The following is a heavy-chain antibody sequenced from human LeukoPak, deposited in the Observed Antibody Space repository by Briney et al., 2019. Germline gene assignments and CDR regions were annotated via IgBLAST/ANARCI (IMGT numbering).Heavy chain of an antibody. V-gene: IGHV3-30*02. CDR3: ATRAFSSTTYGFGF. Sequence: GGSLRLSCAASGFTFSSFSMHWVRQAPGKGLEWVAFIRSDGSDKYYADSLKGRFTISRDNSKNTLYLQLNNLRAEDTAVYHCATRAFSSTTYGFGFWGQGTLVTVSS. J-gene: IGHJ4*02. CDR2: IRSDGSDK. D-gene: IGHD3-16*01. CDR1: GFTFSSFS.